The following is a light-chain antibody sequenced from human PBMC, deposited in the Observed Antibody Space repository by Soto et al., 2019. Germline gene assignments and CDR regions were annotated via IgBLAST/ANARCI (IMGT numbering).Light chain of an antibody. Sequence: DIQMTQSPSTLSGSVGDRVTITCRASQTISSWLAWYQQKPGKAPKLLIYKASTLKSGVPSRFSGSGSGTDFTLAISSLQPEDFATYYCQQSYSTPSTFGQGTKVDIK. CDR1: QTISSW. CDR2: KAS. CDR3: QQSYSTPST. V-gene: IGKV1-5*03. J-gene: IGKJ1*01.